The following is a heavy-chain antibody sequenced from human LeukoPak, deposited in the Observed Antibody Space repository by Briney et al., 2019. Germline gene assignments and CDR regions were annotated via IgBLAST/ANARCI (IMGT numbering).Heavy chain of an antibody. CDR3: ARDAQRGFDYSNSLQY. D-gene: IGHD4-11*01. CDR1: GFTFSHYG. J-gene: IGHJ4*02. Sequence: GGSLRLSCAASGFTFSHYGMHGCRQAPGKGLEWVAVIWSDGTNKYYADSVKGRFSISRDDSQKRVFLQMNSLRAEDTAVYYCARDAQRGFDYSNSLQYWGQGALVTVSS. V-gene: IGHV3-33*01. CDR2: IWSDGTNK.